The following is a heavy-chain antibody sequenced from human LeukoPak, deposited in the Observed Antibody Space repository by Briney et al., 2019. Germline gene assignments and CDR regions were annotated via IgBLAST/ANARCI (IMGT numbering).Heavy chain of an antibody. CDR3: ARDPVTHYFDY. D-gene: IGHD4-17*01. V-gene: IGHV4-39*07. Sequence: SETLSLTCTVSGGSISSSSYYWGWIRQPPGKGLEWIGSIYYSGSTYYNPSLKSRVTISVDTSKNQFSLKLSSVTAADTAVYYCARDPVTHYFDYWGQGTLVTVSS. CDR1: GGSISSSSYY. J-gene: IGHJ4*02. CDR2: IYYSGST.